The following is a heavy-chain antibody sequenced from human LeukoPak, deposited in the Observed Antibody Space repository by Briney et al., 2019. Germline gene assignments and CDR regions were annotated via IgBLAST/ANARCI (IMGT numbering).Heavy chain of an antibody. V-gene: IGHV3-7*01. CDR2: IKQDGSEK. J-gene: IGHJ4*02. CDR3: ARVYYDILTYYFDY. CDR1: GFTFSSYW. D-gene: IGHD3-9*01. Sequence: HPGGSLRLSCAASGFTFSSYWMSWVRQAPGKGLEWVANIKQDGSEKYYVDSVKGRFTISRGNAKNSLYLQMNSLRAEGTAVYYCARVYYDILTYYFDYWGQGTLVTVSS.